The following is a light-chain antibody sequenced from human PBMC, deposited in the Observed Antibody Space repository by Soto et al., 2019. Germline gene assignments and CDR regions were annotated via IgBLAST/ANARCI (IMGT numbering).Light chain of an antibody. CDR1: QRVSSF. J-gene: IGKJ5*01. CDR3: QPCRDWPLFT. Sequence: EIVMTQSPATLSVSPGDSVTLSCRASQRVSSFLAWYQHKPGQPPRLLIYGASTRATGVPATFSGSGSGTDFTLTISSLQSEEFAVYFCQPCRDWPLFTFGQGPRLEIK. CDR2: GAS. V-gene: IGKV3-15*01.